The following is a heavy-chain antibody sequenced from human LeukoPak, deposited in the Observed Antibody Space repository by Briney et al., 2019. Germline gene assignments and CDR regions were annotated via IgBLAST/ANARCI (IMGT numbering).Heavy chain of an antibody. J-gene: IGHJ5*02. V-gene: IGHV3-23*01. D-gene: IGHD1-26*01. CDR1: GFTFSSYA. CDR2: ISGSGGST. CDR3: AKDHSGSYKRDWFDP. Sequence: GGSLRLYCAASGFTFSSYAMSWVRQAPGKGLEWASAISGSGGSTYYADSVKGRFTISRDNSKNTLYLQMNSLRAEDTAVYYCAKDHSGSYKRDWFDPWGQGTLVTVSS.